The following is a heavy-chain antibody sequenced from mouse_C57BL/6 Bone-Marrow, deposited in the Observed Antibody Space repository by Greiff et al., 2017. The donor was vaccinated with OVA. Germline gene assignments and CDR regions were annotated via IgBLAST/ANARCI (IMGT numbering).Heavy chain of an antibody. D-gene: IGHD1-1*01. Sequence: QVQLQQSGPGLVQPSQILSITCTVSGFSLTSYGVHWVRQSPGKGLEWLGVIWRGGSTDYNAAFMSRLSITKDNSKSQVFFKMNSLQADDTAIYYCAKKGPFYEEWYFDVWGTGTTVTVSS. J-gene: IGHJ1*03. CDR1: GFSLTSYG. V-gene: IGHV2-5*01. CDR3: AKKGPFYEEWYFDV. CDR2: IWRGGST.